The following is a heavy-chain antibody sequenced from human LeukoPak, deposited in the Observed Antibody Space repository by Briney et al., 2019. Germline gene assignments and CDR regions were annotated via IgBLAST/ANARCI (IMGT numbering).Heavy chain of an antibody. CDR1: GGSISGYY. CDR2: IYYSGST. D-gene: IGHD6-6*01. J-gene: IGHJ4*02. V-gene: IGHV4-59*01. CDR3: ARDAGSSSHFDY. Sequence: SETLSLTCTVSGGSISGYYWSWVRQPPGKGLEWIGYIYYSGSTNYNPSLKSRVTISVDTSKNQFSLKLSSVTAADTAVYYCARDAGSSSHFDYWGQGTLVTVSS.